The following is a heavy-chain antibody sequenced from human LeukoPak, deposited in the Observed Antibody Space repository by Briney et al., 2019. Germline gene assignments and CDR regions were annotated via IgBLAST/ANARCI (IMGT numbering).Heavy chain of an antibody. CDR3: ARDRYGMIVPSYYFDY. CDR2: INAGNGNT. Sequence: GASVKVSCKASGYTFTSYAIHWVRQAPGQRLEWMGWINAGNGNTKYSQKFQGRVTITRDTSASTGYMELSSLRSEDTAVYYCARDRYGMIVPSYYFDYWGQGTLVTVSS. V-gene: IGHV1-3*01. CDR1: GYTFTSYA. D-gene: IGHD3-22*01. J-gene: IGHJ4*02.